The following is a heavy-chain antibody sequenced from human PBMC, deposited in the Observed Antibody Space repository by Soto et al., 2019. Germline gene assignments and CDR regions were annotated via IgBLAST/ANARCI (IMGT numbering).Heavy chain of an antibody. V-gene: IGHV4-59*01. Sequence: LSLTCTVSGGSISSYYWSWIRQPPGKGLEWIGYIYYSGSTNYNPSLKSRVTISVDTSKNQFSLKLSSVTAADTAVYYWARVVRHSGYDFRRTYYFDYWGQGTLVTVSS. D-gene: IGHD5-12*01. CDR1: GGSISSYY. CDR2: IYYSGST. CDR3: ARVVRHSGYDFRRTYYFDY. J-gene: IGHJ4*02.